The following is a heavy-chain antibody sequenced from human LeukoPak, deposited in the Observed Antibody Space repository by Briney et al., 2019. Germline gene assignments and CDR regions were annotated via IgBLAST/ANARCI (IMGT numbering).Heavy chain of an antibody. D-gene: IGHD3-22*01. CDR3: ARLTYYYDSSSWTLDY. J-gene: IGHJ4*02. CDR1: GYTFTNYG. Sequence: ASVKVSCKASGYTFTNYGMNWVRQAPGQGLEWMGWINTNTGNPTYAQGFTGRFVFSLDTSVSTAYLQISSLGTEDTAVYYCARLTYYYDSSSWTLDYWGQGTLVTVSS. CDR2: INTNTGNP. V-gene: IGHV7-4-1*02.